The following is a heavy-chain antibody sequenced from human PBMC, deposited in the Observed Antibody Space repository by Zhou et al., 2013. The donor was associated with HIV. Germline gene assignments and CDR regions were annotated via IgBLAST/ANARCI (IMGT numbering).Heavy chain of an antibody. CDR3: ARGLSARWGGGGFFYMDV. D-gene: IGHD6-25*01. Sequence: QVQLVQSGAEVKRPGASVKVSCKASGYTLTDFGINWVRQAPGQGLEWMGWISSYRGHTNYAQKLQGRVSVTTDTSTNTAYMELRSLKSDDTAVYFCARGLSARWGGGGFFYMDV. V-gene: IGHV1-18*01. J-gene: IGHJ6*03. CDR1: GYTLTDFG. CDR2: ISSYRGHT.